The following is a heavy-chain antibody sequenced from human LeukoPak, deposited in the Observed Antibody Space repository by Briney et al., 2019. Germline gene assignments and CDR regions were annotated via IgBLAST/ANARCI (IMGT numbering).Heavy chain of an antibody. D-gene: IGHD4-17*01. CDR3: AREITVTSTTYFDY. CDR1: GFTFSSYG. Sequence: GGSLRLSCAASGFTFSSYGMHWVRQAPGKGLEWVAVIWYDGSDKYYADSVKGRFTISRENSKNTLYLQMHCLRAEDAAVYYCAREITVTSTTYFDYWGQGTLVTVSS. CDR2: IWYDGSDK. V-gene: IGHV3-33*01. J-gene: IGHJ4*02.